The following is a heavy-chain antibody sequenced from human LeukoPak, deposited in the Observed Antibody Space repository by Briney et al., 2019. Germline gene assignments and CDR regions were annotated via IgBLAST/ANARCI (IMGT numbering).Heavy chain of an antibody. CDR2: INQSGST. CDR1: GESFSGDY. D-gene: IGHD5-24*01. CDR3: ARGRWLQYET. J-gene: IGHJ5*02. V-gene: IGHV4-34*01. Sequence: NSSETLSLTCGAYGESFSGDYWSWIRQPPGKGLEWIGEINQSGSTNYIPSLKSRVTISVDTSKNQFSLKLISVTAADTAVYYCARGRWLQYETWGQGTLVTVSS.